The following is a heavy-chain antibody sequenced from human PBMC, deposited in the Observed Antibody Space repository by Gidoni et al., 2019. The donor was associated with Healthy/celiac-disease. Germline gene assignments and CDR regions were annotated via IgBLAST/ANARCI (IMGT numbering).Heavy chain of an antibody. J-gene: IGHJ4*02. V-gene: IGHV1-46*01. CDR3: AREAGTTVTTGSDYFDY. CDR2: INPSGGST. Sequence: QVQLVQSGAEVKKPGASVKVSCKASGYTLTSYYMHWVRQAPGQGLEWMGIINPSGGSTSYAQKFQGRVTMTRDTSTSTVYMELSSLRSEDTAVYYCAREAGTTVTTGSDYFDYWGQGTLVTVSS. D-gene: IGHD4-17*01. CDR1: GYTLTSYY.